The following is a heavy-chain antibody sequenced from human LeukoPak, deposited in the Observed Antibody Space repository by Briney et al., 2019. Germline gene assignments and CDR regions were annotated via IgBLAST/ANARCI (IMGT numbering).Heavy chain of an antibody. V-gene: IGHV3-48*03. Sequence: GGSLRLSCAASGFTFSNYEMNWVRQAPGKGLEWVSYISESGGTTYYADSVKGRFTISRDNAKNSLYLQMNSLRAGDTALYYCARERTYYYDSNPDYFDYWGQGTLVTVSS. CDR3: ARERTYYYDSNPDYFDY. CDR1: GFTFSNYE. D-gene: IGHD3-22*01. CDR2: ISESGGTT. J-gene: IGHJ4*02.